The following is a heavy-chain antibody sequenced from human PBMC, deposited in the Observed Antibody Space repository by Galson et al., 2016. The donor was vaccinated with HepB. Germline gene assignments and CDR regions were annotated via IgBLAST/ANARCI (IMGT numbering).Heavy chain of an antibody. CDR3: VQGSTAPAV. D-gene: IGHD1-26*01. CDR2: ISRGGDSR. J-gene: IGHJ6*04. Sequence: SLRLSCAASGFTFYNYGMTWVRQAPGKGLEVVAGISRGGDSRDYADSVKGRFTISRDNSMNTLSLQMNSLRAEDTAVYYCVQGSTAPAVWGKGTTVTVSS. CDR1: GFTFYNYG. V-gene: IGHV3-23*01.